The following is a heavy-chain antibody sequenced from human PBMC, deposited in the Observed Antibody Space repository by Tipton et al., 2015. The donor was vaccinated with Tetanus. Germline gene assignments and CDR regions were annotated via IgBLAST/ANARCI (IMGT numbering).Heavy chain of an antibody. V-gene: IGHV3-23*01. Sequence: SLRLSCAASGFTFSNYAMAWVRQAPGKGLEWVSGISVRGSHTYYADPVKGRFSISRDNSKNTVYLQMNSLRDEDTAVYYCAKDPASRGWFDPWGQGTLVPVSS. CDR1: GFTFSNYA. J-gene: IGHJ5*02. CDR2: ISVRGSHT. CDR3: AKDPASRGWFDP.